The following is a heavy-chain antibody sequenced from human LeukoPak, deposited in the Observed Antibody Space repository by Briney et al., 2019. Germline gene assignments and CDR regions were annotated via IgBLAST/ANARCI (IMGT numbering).Heavy chain of an antibody. Sequence: GASVKVSCKASGYTFTGYYMHWVRQAPGQGLEWMGWINPNSGGTNYAQKFQGWVTMTRDTSISTAYMELSRLRSDDTAVYYCARDSGWEGGYDSDFDYWGQGTLVTVSS. D-gene: IGHD5-12*01. CDR1: GYTFTGYY. CDR2: INPNSGGT. J-gene: IGHJ4*02. CDR3: ARDSGWEGGYDSDFDY. V-gene: IGHV1-2*04.